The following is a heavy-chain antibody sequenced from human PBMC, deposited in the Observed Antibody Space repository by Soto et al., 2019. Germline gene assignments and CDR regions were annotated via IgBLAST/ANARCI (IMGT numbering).Heavy chain of an antibody. CDR2: MNPNSGNT. V-gene: IGHV1-8*02. CDR1: GGTFSSYD. D-gene: IGHD3-10*02. CDR3: ARGFLVFGSGAFDI. Sequence: QVQLVQSGAEVKKPGSSVKVSCKASGGTFSSYDINWVRQATGQGLEWMGWMNPNSGNTGYAQKFQGRVTMTRNTSISTAYMELSSLRSEDTAVYYCARGFLVFGSGAFDIWGQGTMVTVSS. J-gene: IGHJ3*02.